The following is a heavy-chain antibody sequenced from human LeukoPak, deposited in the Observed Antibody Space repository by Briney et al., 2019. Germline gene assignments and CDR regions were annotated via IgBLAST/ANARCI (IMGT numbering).Heavy chain of an antibody. CDR2: INHSGST. CDR3: ARLNCSSTSCSANDFDY. D-gene: IGHD2-2*01. Sequence: PSETLSLTCAVYGGSFSGYYWSWIRQPPGKGLEWIGEINHSGSTNYNPSLKSRVTISVDTSKNQFSLKLSSVTAADTAVYYCARLNCSSTSCSANDFDYWGQGTLVTVSS. V-gene: IGHV4-34*01. CDR1: GGSFSGYY. J-gene: IGHJ4*02.